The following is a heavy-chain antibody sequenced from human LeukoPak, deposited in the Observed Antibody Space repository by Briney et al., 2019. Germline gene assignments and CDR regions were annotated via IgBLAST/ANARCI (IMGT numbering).Heavy chain of an antibody. Sequence: GGSLRLSCAASGFTVSSNYMSWVRQAPGKGLEWVSVIYSGGSTYYADSVKGRFTISRDNSKNTLYLQMNSLRVEDTAVYYCARALDSTLFYWGQGTLVTVSS. J-gene: IGHJ4*02. V-gene: IGHV3-53*01. CDR1: GFTVSSNY. CDR3: ARALDSTLFY. CDR2: IYSGGST. D-gene: IGHD2-2*01.